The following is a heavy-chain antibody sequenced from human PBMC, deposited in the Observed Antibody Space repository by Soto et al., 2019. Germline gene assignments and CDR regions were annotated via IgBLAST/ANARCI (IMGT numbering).Heavy chain of an antibody. V-gene: IGHV3-74*01. J-gene: IGHJ4*01. CDR2: INGDGSIT. Sequence: EVQLVESGGGSAQTGGSLRISCAASGFTFGSYWMDWVRQAPGKGLVWVSRINGDGSITTYADSVKGRFTISRDRVGNTLYLQMNNLRAGDTAVYYCSRETLWFGESLKSGGRGTLVTVSS. D-gene: IGHD3-10*01. CDR1: GFTFGSYW. CDR3: SRETLWFGESLKS.